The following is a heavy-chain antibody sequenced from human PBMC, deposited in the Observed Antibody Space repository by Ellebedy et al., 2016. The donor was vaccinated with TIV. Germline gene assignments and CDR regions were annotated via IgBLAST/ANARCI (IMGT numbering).Heavy chain of an antibody. J-gene: IGHJ4*02. CDR1: GFTVSNNY. V-gene: IGHV3-23*01. CDR2: IVISGGST. Sequence: PGGSLRPSCAASGFTVSNNYMSCVRLAPGKGLEWVSSIVISGGSTYYADSVKGRFTICRDHSKNTLYLQMNSLRAEDTAVYYCAKDRYCSGGSCYWLDYWGQGTLVTVSS. D-gene: IGHD2-15*01. CDR3: AKDRYCSGGSCYWLDY.